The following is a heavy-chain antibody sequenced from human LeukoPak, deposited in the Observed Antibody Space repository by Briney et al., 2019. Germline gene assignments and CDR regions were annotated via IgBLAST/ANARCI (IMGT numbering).Heavy chain of an antibody. CDR3: ARSQEDNYDSSGYLPDY. Sequence: SGPTLVNPTQTLTLTCTFSGFSLSTSGMCVSWIRQPPGKAREWLALIDWDDDKFYSTSLKTRLTISKYTSKNQVVLTMTNMDPVDTATYYCARSQEDNYDSSGYLPDYWGQGTLVTVSS. V-gene: IGHV2-70*01. D-gene: IGHD3-22*01. J-gene: IGHJ4*02. CDR2: IDWDDDK. CDR1: GFSLSTSGMC.